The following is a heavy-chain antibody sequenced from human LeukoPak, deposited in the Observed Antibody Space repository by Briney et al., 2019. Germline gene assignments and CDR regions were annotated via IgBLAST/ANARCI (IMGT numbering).Heavy chain of an antibody. CDR1: EFTFSSYS. Sequence: GGSLRLSCAASEFTFSSYSMSWVRQAPGKGLDWVSSISSSSSYIYYADSLKGRFTVSRDNAKNSLYLQMNSLRAEDTAVYYCARGNSCSGGSCSYYFDYWGQGTLVTVS. V-gene: IGHV3-21*01. D-gene: IGHD2-15*01. J-gene: IGHJ4*02. CDR3: ARGNSCSGGSCSYYFDY. CDR2: ISSSSSYI.